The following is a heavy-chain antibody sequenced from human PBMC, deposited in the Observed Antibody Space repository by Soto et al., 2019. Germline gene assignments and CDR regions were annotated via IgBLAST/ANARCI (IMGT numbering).Heavy chain of an antibody. J-gene: IGHJ4*02. CDR1: GFTFSSYA. V-gene: IGHV3-23*01. CDR2: ISGSGGST. Sequence: PGGSLRLSCAASGFTFSSYAMSWVRQAPGKGLEWVSAISGSGGSTHYADSVKGRFTISRDNSKNTLYLQMNSLRAEDTAVYYCAKDSYVTPMVTNYWGQGTLVTVSS. D-gene: IGHD5-18*01. CDR3: AKDSYVTPMVTNY.